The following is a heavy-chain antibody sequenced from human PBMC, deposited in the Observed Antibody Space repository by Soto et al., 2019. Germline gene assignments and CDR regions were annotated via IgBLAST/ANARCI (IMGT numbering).Heavy chain of an antibody. CDR1: DDSISNYY. V-gene: IGHV4-34*01. CDR2: INHSGST. Sequence: PSETLSLTCTVSDDSISNYYWSWIRQPPGKGLEWIGEINHSGSTNYNPSLKSRVTISVDTSKNQFSLKLSSVTAADTAVYYCARKGTSYYYDSSGYSNWFDPWGQGTLVTVSS. D-gene: IGHD3-22*01. CDR3: ARKGTSYYYDSSGYSNWFDP. J-gene: IGHJ5*02.